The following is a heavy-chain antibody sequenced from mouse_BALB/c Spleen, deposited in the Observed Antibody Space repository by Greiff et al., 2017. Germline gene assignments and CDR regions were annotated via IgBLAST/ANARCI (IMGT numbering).Heavy chain of an antibody. CDR1: GYSITSDYA. D-gene: IGHD2-1*01. CDR2: ISYSGST. CDR3: ARGEGNYVSFYAMDY. J-gene: IGHJ4*01. Sequence: EVQLQQSGPGLVKPSQSLSLTCTVTGYSITSDYAWNWIRQFPGNKLEWMGYISYSGSTSYNPSLKSRISITRDTSKNQFFLQLNSVTTEDTATYYCARGEGNYVSFYAMDYWGQGTSVTVSS. V-gene: IGHV3-2*02.